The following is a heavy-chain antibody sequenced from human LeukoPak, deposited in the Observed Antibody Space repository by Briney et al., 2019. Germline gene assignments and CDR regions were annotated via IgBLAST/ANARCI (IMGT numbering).Heavy chain of an antibody. Sequence: GGSLRLSCAASGFTFSSYAMSWVRQAPGKGLEWVSAISGSGGSTYYADSVKGRFTISRDNSKNTLYLQMNSLRAEDTAVYYCAISKPYYGFWSGYLTTFDYWGLGTLVTVSS. J-gene: IGHJ4*02. D-gene: IGHD3-3*01. CDR1: GFTFSSYA. CDR2: ISGSGGST. CDR3: AISKPYYGFWSGYLTTFDY. V-gene: IGHV3-23*01.